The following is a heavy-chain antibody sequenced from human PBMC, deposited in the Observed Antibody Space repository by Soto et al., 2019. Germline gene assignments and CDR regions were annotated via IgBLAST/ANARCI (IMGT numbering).Heavy chain of an antibody. J-gene: IGHJ4*02. Sequence: GGSLRLSCAASGFTFNIYGMHWVRQAPDKGLEWVALISYDGSNQYYADSVKGRFTISRDNSKNTLFLQTNSLRADDTAVYYCAKDQASGQGSFDSWGQGTPVTVSS. CDR3: AKDQASGQGSFDS. V-gene: IGHV3-30*18. CDR2: ISYDGSNQ. CDR1: GFTFNIYG.